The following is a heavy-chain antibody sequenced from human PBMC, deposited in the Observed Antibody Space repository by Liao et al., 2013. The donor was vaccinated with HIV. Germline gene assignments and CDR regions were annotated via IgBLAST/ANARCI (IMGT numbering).Heavy chain of an antibody. CDR2: VSDSGST. J-gene: IGHJ3*02. D-gene: IGHD3-3*01. CDR1: GGSMSSYY. CDR3: AARITISGVAIPHALDI. Sequence: QVQLQESGPGLVKPSETLSLSCTVSGGSMSSYYWNWIRQTPGQRPEWLAYVSDSGSTNYRPSLESRIAISVDTSKNQFSLTLTSLTPADTAVYYCAARITISGVAIPHALDIWGQGTMVTVSS. V-gene: IGHV4-59*01.